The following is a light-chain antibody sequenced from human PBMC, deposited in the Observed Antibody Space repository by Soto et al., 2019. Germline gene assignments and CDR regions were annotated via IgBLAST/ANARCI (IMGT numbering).Light chain of an antibody. CDR3: SSYTSSSLYV. Sequence: QSVLTQPASVSRSPGQSITITCTGTSSDVGGYNYVSWYQQHPGKAPKLMIYEVSNRPSGGSNRFSGSKSGNTASLTISWLQAEDEADYYCSSYTSSSLYVFGTGTKVTVL. CDR1: SSDVGGYNY. CDR2: EVS. J-gene: IGLJ1*01. V-gene: IGLV2-14*01.